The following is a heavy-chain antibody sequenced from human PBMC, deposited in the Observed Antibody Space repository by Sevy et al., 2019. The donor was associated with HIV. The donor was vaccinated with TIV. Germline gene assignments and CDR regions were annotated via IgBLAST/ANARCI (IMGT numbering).Heavy chain of an antibody. CDR2: IYYSGST. V-gene: IGHV4-39*01. Sequence: SQTRSLTCTVSGGSISSSSYYWGWIRQPPGKGLEWIGSIYYSGSTYYNPSLKRPVTISVDTSKNQFSLKLSSVTAADTAVYYCARQGVPLMTTVVRLSRASGNSGYYFDYWGQGTLGAVSS. J-gene: IGHJ4*02. CDR3: ARQGVPLMTTVVRLSRASGNSGYYFDY. CDR1: GGSISSSSYY. D-gene: IGHD4-17*01.